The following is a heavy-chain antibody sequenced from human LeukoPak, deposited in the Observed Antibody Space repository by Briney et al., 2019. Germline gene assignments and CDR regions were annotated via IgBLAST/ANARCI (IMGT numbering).Heavy chain of an antibody. V-gene: IGHV1-2*02. CDR3: ARGLSGVDYGDLVRDY. J-gene: IGHJ4*02. D-gene: IGHD4-17*01. Sequence: ASVKVSCKASGYTFTGYYMHWVRQAPGQGLEWMGWINPNSGGTNYAQKFQGRVTMTRDTSISTAYMELSRLRSDDTAVYYCARGLSGVDYGDLVRDYWGQGTLVTVSS. CDR2: INPNSGGT. CDR1: GYTFTGYY.